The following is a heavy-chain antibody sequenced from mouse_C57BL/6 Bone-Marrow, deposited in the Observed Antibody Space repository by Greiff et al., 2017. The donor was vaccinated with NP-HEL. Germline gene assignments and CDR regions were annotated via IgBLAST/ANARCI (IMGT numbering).Heavy chain of an antibody. CDR3: ARWGFDY. Sequence: EVQLQQSGGGLVQPGGSLKLSCAASGFTFSDYYMYWVRQTPEKRLEWVAYISNGGGSTYYPDTVKGRFTISRDNAKNTLYLQMSRLKSEDTAMYYCARWGFDYWGQGTTLTVSS. CDR2: ISNGGGST. J-gene: IGHJ2*01. CDR1: GFTFSDYY. V-gene: IGHV5-12*01.